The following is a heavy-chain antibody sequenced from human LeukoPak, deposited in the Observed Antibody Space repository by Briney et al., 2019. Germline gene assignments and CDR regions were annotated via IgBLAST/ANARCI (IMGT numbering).Heavy chain of an antibody. CDR3: ATLMVVAATSPDY. Sequence: SVKVSCKASGGTFSSYAISWVRQAPGQGLEWMGGIIPIFGTANYAQKFQGRVTITADESTSTAYTELSSLRSEDTAVYYCATLMVVAATSPDYWGQGTLVTVSS. CDR1: GGTFSSYA. V-gene: IGHV1-69*13. D-gene: IGHD2-15*01. J-gene: IGHJ4*02. CDR2: IIPIFGTA.